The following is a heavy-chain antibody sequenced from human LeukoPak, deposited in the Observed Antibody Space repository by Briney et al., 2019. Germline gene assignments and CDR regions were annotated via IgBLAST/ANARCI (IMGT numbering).Heavy chain of an antibody. V-gene: IGHV3-20*04. CDR1: GFTFDDYG. CDR2: INWNGGST. CDR3: ARDRSITMIVKYAFDI. J-gene: IGHJ3*02. D-gene: IGHD3-22*01. Sequence: GGSLRLSRAASGFTFDDYGMSWVRQAPGKGLVWVSGINWNGGSTGYADSVKGRFTISRDNAKNSLYLQMNSLRAEDTALYYCARDRSITMIVKYAFDIWGQGTMVTVSS.